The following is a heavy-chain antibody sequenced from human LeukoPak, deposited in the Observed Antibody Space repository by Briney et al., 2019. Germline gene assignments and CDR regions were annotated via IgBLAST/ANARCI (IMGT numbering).Heavy chain of an antibody. CDR2: INHSGST. CDR1: GGSFSGYY. Sequence: LETLSLTCAVYGGSFSGYYWSWIRQPPGKGLEWIGEINHSGSTNYNPSLKSRVTISVDTSKNQFSLKLSSVTAADTAVYYCARRTYSSSWYRRRNWFDPWGQGTLVTVSS. J-gene: IGHJ5*02. D-gene: IGHD6-13*01. CDR3: ARRTYSSSWYRRRNWFDP. V-gene: IGHV4-34*01.